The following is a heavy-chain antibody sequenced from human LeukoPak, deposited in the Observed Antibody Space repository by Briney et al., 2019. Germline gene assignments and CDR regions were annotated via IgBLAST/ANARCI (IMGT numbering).Heavy chain of an antibody. CDR1: GFTFDDYA. Sequence: GGSLRLSCAASGFTFDDYAMHWVRQAPGKGLEWVSGISWNSGRIDYADSVKGRFTISRDNAKNSLYLQMNSLRAEDTALYYCARDGGVDGYNSYFDYWGQGTLVTVSS. D-gene: IGHD5-24*01. CDR2: ISWNSGRI. V-gene: IGHV3-9*01. J-gene: IGHJ4*02. CDR3: ARDGGVDGYNSYFDY.